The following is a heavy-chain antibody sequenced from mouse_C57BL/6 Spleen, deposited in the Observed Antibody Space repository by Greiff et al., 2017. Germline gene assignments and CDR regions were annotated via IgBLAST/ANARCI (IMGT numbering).Heavy chain of an antibody. CDR2: INYDGSST. CDR3: ARDVHYYGSSPPMDY. Sequence: EVKLMESEGGLVQPGSSMKLSCTASGFTFSDYYMAWVRQVPEKGLEWVANINYDGSSTYYLDSLKSRFIISRDNAKNILYLQMSSLKSEDTATYYCARDVHYYGSSPPMDYWGKGTSVTVSS. D-gene: IGHD1-1*01. J-gene: IGHJ4*01. V-gene: IGHV5-16*01. CDR1: GFTFSDYY.